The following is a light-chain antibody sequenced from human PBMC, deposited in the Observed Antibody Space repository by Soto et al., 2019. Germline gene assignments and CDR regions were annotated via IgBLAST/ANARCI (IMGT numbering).Light chain of an antibody. V-gene: IGLV1-40*01. CDR2: GST. CDR1: SSNIGAGSD. Sequence: QSVLTQPPSVSGAPGQRVTISCTGSSSNIGAGSDVHWYQQLPGTAPKLLIFGSTYPPSGVPDRFSGSKSDTSASLAIAGLQGENEADYYCQAYDSILGGHVFGGGTKLTVL. CDR3: QAYDSILGGHV. J-gene: IGLJ2*01.